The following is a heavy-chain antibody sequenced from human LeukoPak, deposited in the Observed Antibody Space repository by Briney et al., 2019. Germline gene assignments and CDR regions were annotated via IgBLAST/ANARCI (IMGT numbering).Heavy chain of an antibody. CDR1: GYTFTGYY. V-gene: IGHV1-2*06. J-gene: IGHJ4*02. CDR3: ARDSGGETGTTTEYYFDY. CDR2: INPNSGGT. D-gene: IGHD1-7*01. Sequence: GASVKVSCKASGYTFTGYYMHWVRQAPGQGLEWMGRINPNSGGTNYAQKFQGRVTMTRDTSISTAYMELCRLRSDDTAVYYCARDSGGETGTTTEYYFDYWGQGTLVTVSS.